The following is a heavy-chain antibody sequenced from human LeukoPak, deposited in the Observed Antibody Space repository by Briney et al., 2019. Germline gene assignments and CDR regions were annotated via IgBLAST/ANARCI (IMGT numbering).Heavy chain of an antibody. Sequence: PSETLSLTSTVSGGSISSSSYYWGWIRQPPGKGLEWIGSIYYGGSTYYNPSLKSRVTISVDTSKNQFSLKLSSVTAADTAVYYCARHDYDYVWGSYRGGSRGYFDYWGQGTLVTVSS. V-gene: IGHV4-39*01. D-gene: IGHD3-16*02. J-gene: IGHJ4*02. CDR1: GGSISSSSYY. CDR2: IYYGGST. CDR3: ARHDYDYVWGSYRGGSRGYFDY.